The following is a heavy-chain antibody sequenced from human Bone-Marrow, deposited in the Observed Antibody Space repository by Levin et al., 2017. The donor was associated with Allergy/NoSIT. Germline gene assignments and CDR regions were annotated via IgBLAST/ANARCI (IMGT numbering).Heavy chain of an antibody. CDR2: IYSDGST. CDR1: GFTVSRNY. J-gene: IGHJ4*02. V-gene: IGHV3-53*01. Sequence: GGSLRLSCAASGFTVSRNYMNWVRQAPGKGLEWVSLIYSDGSTHYADSVRGRFTISRDNSKNTLVLQMTSLRVDDTAVYYCASNADFGYWGQGTLVTVSS. CDR3: ASNADFGY.